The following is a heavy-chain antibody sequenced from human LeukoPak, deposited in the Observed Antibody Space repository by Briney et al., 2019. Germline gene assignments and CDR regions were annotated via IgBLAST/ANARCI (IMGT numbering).Heavy chain of an antibody. CDR3: ARDCDHSGYYCY. V-gene: IGHV1-18*01. D-gene: IGHD3-22*01. CDR2: ISTYNGNT. J-gene: IGHJ4*02. CDR1: GYTFSDYG. Sequence: GASVKVSCKASGYTFSDYGISWVRQAPGQGLEWMGWISTYNGNTNYAQKLQGRVAMTTDTSTSTAYMELRSLRSDDTAVYYCARDCDHSGYYCYWGQGTLVTVSS.